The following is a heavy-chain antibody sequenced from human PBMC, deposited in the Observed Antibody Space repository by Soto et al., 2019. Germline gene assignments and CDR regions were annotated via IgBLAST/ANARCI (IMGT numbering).Heavy chain of an antibody. J-gene: IGHJ5*02. CDR3: VRGGGGGLFDP. CDR2: ISPGSRYP. D-gene: IGHD2-15*01. V-gene: IGHV3-11*06. CDR1: GFTFGDSY. Sequence: GGSLRLSCAVSGFTFGDSYMSWIRQAPGKGLEWLSYISPGSRYPAYADSVKGRFTISRDNARRSLFLQMTSLTAEDTAMYYCVRGGGGGLFDPWGQGTMVTVSS.